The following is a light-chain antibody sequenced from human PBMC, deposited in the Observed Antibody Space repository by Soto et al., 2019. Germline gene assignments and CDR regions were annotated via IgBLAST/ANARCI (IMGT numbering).Light chain of an antibody. CDR2: EVS. Sequence: DVVVTQSPLSLPVTLGQSASISCRSSQSLENSDGKTYLSWFKQRPGQSPRRLISEVSKRDSGVPDRIRGSGLGTDSTLHISSVEAEDVGVYYCMQGRHLAWTFGQGTKVDIK. CDR1: QSLENSDGKTY. J-gene: IGKJ1*01. V-gene: IGKV2-30*01. CDR3: MQGRHLAWT.